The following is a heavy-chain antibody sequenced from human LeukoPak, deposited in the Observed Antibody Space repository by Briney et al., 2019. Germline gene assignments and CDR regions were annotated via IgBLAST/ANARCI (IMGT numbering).Heavy chain of an antibody. CDR2: INPNSGGT. CDR3: ARTIGGSDEGPDY. CDR1: GYTFTGYY. V-gene: IGHV1-2*02. Sequence: ASVKVSCKASGYTFTGYYMHWVRQAPGQGLEWMGWINPNSGGTNYAQKFQGRVTMTRDTSIRTAYMELSRLRSDDTAVYYCARTIGGSDEGPDYWGQGTLVTVSS. D-gene: IGHD3-10*01. J-gene: IGHJ4*02.